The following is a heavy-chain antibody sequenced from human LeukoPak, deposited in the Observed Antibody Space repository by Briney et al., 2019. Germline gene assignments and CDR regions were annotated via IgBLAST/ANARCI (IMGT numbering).Heavy chain of an antibody. J-gene: IGHJ4*02. CDR1: GGSFSGYY. V-gene: IGHV4-34*01. CDR3: ARSPSTFYYFDY. Sequence: PSETLSLTCAVYGGSFSGYYWSWIRQPPGKGLEWIGSIYYSGSTYYNPSLKSRVTISVDTSKNQFSLKLSSVTAADTAVYYCARSPSTFYYFDYWGQGTLVTVSS. CDR2: IYYSGST. D-gene: IGHD1-1*01.